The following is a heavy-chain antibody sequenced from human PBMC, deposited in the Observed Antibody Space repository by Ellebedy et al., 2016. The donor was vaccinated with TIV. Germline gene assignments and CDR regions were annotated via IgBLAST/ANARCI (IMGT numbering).Heavy chain of an antibody. V-gene: IGHV3-48*04. Sequence: PGGSLRLSCAASGFTFNTYSMNWVRQAPGKGLEWVSYISVSDYTIYADSVKGRFTISRDNANNSLYLQMNSLRAEDTAVYYCARDLGFRASLDYWGQGTLVTVSS. CDR1: GFTFNTYS. D-gene: IGHD2-2*01. CDR2: ISVSDYTI. J-gene: IGHJ4*02. CDR3: ARDLGFRASLDY.